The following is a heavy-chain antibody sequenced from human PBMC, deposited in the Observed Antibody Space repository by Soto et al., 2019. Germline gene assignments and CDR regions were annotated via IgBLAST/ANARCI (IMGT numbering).Heavy chain of an antibody. Sequence: EVQLLESGGGLVQPGGSLRLSCAASGFTFSSYAMSWVRQAPGKGLEWVSAISGSGGSTYYADSVKGRFTISRDNSKNTLYLQMNSLRAEDTAVYYCAKVIGIQLWWGGYFDLWGRGTLVTVSS. CDR3: AKVIGIQLWWGGYFDL. CDR1: GFTFSSYA. CDR2: ISGSGGST. V-gene: IGHV3-23*01. J-gene: IGHJ2*01. D-gene: IGHD5-18*01.